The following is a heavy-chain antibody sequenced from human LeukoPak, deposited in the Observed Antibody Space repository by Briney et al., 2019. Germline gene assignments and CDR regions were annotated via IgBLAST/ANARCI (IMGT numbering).Heavy chain of an antibody. V-gene: IGHV4-39*07. CDR1: GGSISSSPYC. CDR3: AKGAGGFSYYNWFDP. Sequence: NSSETLSLTCTVSGGSISSSPYCWGWIRQPPGKGLEWIGSIYYSGTTHYNPSLESRVTISVDTSKNQFSLKLASVTAADTAIYYCAKGAGGFSYYNWFDPWGQGTLVTVSS. D-gene: IGHD5-18*01. J-gene: IGHJ5*02. CDR2: IYYSGTT.